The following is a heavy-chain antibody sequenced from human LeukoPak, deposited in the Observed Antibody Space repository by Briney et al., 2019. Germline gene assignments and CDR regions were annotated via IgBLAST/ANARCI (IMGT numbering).Heavy chain of an antibody. CDR3: ARDLNWYFDY. V-gene: IGHV1-3*01. CDR1: GYTFTSYP. J-gene: IGHJ4*02. D-gene: IGHD1-1*01. CDR2: INPGDGNT. Sequence: GASVKVSCKASGYTFTSYPMHWVRQAPGQRLEWMGWINPGDGNTKYSQKFQGRVTITRDTSASTAYMGLSSLRSEDSAVYYCARDLNWYFDYWGQGTLVTVSS.